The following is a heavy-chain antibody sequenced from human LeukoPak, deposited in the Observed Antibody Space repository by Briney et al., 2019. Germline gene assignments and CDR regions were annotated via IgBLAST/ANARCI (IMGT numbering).Heavy chain of an antibody. CDR3: ARGTEYTSSTNYYFDY. CDR2: IKQDGSEK. Sequence: GGSLRLSCAASGFTFSSYWMSWVRQAPGKGLEWVANIKQDGSEKHYVDSVKGRFTISRDNAKKSLFLHMNSLRVEDTAVYYCARGTEYTSSTNYYFDYWGQGTLVTVSS. J-gene: IGHJ4*02. D-gene: IGHD6-6*01. V-gene: IGHV3-7*01. CDR1: GFTFSSYW.